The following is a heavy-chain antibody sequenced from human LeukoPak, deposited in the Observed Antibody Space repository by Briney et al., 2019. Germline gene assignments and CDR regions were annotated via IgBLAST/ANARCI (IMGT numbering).Heavy chain of an antibody. CDR3: AREGPRGTMVRGSFYFDY. V-gene: IGHV4-34*01. CDR2: INHSGST. CDR1: GGSFSGYY. J-gene: IGHJ4*02. Sequence: SETLSLTCAVYGGSFSGYYWSWIRQPPGKGLEWIGEINHSGSTNYNPSLKSRVTISVDTSKNQFSLKLSSVTAADTAVYYCAREGPRGTMVRGSFYFDYWGQGTLVTVSS. D-gene: IGHD3-10*01.